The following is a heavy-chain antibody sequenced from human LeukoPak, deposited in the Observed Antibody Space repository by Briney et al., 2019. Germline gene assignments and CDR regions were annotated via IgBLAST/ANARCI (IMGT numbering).Heavy chain of an antibody. Sequence: SETLSLTCTVSGYSISSGYYWGWIRQPPGKGLEWIGYIYHSGSTYYNPSLKSRVTISVDRSKNQFSLKLSSVTAADTAVYYCASTDIVVVPAALRWGQGTLVTVSS. CDR2: IYHSGST. CDR1: GYSISSGYY. V-gene: IGHV4-38-2*02. D-gene: IGHD2-2*01. J-gene: IGHJ4*02. CDR3: ASTDIVVVPAALR.